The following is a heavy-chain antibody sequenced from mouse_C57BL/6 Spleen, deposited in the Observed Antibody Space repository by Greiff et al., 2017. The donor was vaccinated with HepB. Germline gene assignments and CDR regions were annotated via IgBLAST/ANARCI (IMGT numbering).Heavy chain of an antibody. D-gene: IGHD3-2*02. J-gene: IGHJ2*01. V-gene: IGHV1-81*01. Sequence: VQLQQSGAELARPGASVKLSCKASGYTFTSYGISWVKQRTGQGLEWIGEIYPRSGNTYYNEKFKGKATLTADKSSSTAYMELRSLTSEDSAVYFCARWGGSSADFDYWGQGTTLTVSS. CDR1: GYTFTSYG. CDR2: IYPRSGNT. CDR3: ARWGGSSADFDY.